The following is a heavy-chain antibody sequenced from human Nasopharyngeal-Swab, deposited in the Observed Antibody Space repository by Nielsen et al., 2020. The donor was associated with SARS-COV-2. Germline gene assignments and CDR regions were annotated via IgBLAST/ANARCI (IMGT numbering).Heavy chain of an antibody. J-gene: IGHJ4*02. CDR2: ISYDGSNK. CDR3: ARPRGYSYGTYFDY. Sequence: GESLKISCAASGFTFSSYAMHWVRQAPDKGLEWVAVISYDGSNKYYADSVKGRFTISRDNSKNTLYLQMNSLRAEDTAVYYCARPRGYSYGTYFDYWGQGTLVTVSS. CDR1: GFTFSSYA. V-gene: IGHV3-30-3*01. D-gene: IGHD5-18*01.